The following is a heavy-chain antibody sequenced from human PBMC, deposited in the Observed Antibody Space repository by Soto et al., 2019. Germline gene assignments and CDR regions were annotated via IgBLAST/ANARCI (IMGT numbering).Heavy chain of an antibody. CDR2: MSGRGGSK. J-gene: IGHJ6*02. Sequence: PGGSLRLSCPASGFTFISKSMSWVRHAPGKGLEWVSAMSGRGGSKYYADSGKGRFTIYRDNSKNTLYLQMNSLRAEDTAVYYCAKDKEMVWEWLFRYYYGMDVWGQGTTVTVSS. CDR3: AKDKEMVWEWLFRYYYGMDV. V-gene: IGHV3-23*01. CDR1: GFTFISKS. D-gene: IGHD3-3*01.